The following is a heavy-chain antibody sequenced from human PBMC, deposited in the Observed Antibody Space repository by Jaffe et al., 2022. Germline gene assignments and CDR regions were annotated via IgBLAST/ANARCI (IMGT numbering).Heavy chain of an antibody. Sequence: EVQLVESGGGLVQPGGSLRLSCAASGFTFSSYSMNWVRQAPGKGLEWVSYISSSSSTIYYADSVKGRFTISRDNAKNSLYLQMNSLRAEDTAVYYCASGFMVQGVTKYYFDYWGQGTLVTVSS. CDR2: ISSSSSTI. D-gene: IGHD3-10*01. J-gene: IGHJ4*02. CDR1: GFTFSSYS. V-gene: IGHV3-48*01. CDR3: ASGFMVQGVTKYYFDY.